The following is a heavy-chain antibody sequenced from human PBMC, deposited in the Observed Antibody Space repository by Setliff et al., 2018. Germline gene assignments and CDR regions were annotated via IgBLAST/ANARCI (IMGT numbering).Heavy chain of an antibody. D-gene: IGHD1-26*01. CDR1: GGTFNSYA. Sequence: SVKVSCKSSGGTFNSYAISWVRQAPGQGLEWVGGIVRLLRSANYAQKFQGRVTITTDESTAYMELTSLRSEDSAIYYCALTIQSGDFRTQYFDPWGQGTLVTVSS. CDR2: IVRLLRSA. J-gene: IGHJ5*02. CDR3: ALTIQSGDFRTQYFDP. V-gene: IGHV1-69*05.